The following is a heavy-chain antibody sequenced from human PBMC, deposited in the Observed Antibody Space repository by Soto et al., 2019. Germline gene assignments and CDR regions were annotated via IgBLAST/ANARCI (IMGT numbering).Heavy chain of an antibody. CDR1: GGPISSYY. CDR2: IYYSGST. J-gene: IGHJ4*02. Sequence: QVQLQESGPGLVKPSETLSLNCTVSGGPISSYYWSWIRQSPGKGLEWIGYIYYSGSTNYNPSPTCRVTISVDTFKNQFSLELSSVTAADTAVYYCARGSSGWPPRLDYWGQGTLVTVSS. D-gene: IGHD6-19*01. CDR3: ARGSSGWPPRLDY. V-gene: IGHV4-59*01.